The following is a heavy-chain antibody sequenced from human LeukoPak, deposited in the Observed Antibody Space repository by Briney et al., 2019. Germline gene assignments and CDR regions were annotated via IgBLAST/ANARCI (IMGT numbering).Heavy chain of an antibody. CDR2: IWYDGSNK. D-gene: IGHD3-10*01. CDR3: ASSTGEEDAFDI. V-gene: IGHV3-33*08. J-gene: IGHJ3*02. Sequence: GGSLRLSCAASGFTFSSYAMSWVRQAPGKGLEWVAVIWYDGSNKYYADSVKGRFTISRDNSKNTLYLQMNSLRAEDTAVYYCASSTGEEDAFDIWGQGAMVTVSS. CDR1: GFTFSSYA.